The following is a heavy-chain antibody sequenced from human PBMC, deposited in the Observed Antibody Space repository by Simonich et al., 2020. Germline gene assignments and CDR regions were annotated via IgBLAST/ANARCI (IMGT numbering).Heavy chain of an antibody. Sequence: EVQLVESGGGLVQPGGSLRLSCAASGFTFSSYWMSWVRKAPGKGLEWVPKKKQDGSEKYYVDSVKDRFTISRDNAKNSLYLQMNSLRAEDTAVYYCARDREVYGSGSYYNYWGQGTLVTVSS. CDR2: KKQDGSEK. J-gene: IGHJ4*02. V-gene: IGHV3-7*01. D-gene: IGHD3-10*01. CDR3: ARDREVYGSGSYYNY. CDR1: GFTFSSYW.